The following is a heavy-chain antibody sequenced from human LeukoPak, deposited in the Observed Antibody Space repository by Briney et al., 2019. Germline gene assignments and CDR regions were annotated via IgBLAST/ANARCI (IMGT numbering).Heavy chain of an antibody. J-gene: IGHJ4*02. V-gene: IGHV1-18*01. D-gene: IGHD4-11*01. CDR2: ISGYNGNT. Sequence: ASVKVSCKAFGYTFTTYGISWVRQAPGQGLEWMGWISGYNGNTNYAQKVQDRVTMMTDTSTSTAYMELRSLRSDDTAVYYCARDAPFLLRGDYTKGDYWGQGTLVTVSS. CDR1: GYTFTTYG. CDR3: ARDAPFLLRGDYTKGDY.